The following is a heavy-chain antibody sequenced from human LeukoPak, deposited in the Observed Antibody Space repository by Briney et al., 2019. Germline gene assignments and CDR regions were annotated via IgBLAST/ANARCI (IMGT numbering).Heavy chain of an antibody. Sequence: GGSLRLSCAASGFTFSSYTMSWVRQAPGKGLEWVSTITTSDGNTYYADSVKGRFTVSRDNSKNTLFLQMNSLRAEDTAVYYCAKEGGYYDFWSGYLGSYFDYWGQGTLVTVSS. D-gene: IGHD3-3*01. V-gene: IGHV3-23*01. CDR2: ITTSDGNT. J-gene: IGHJ4*02. CDR1: GFTFSSYT. CDR3: AKEGGYYDFWSGYLGSYFDY.